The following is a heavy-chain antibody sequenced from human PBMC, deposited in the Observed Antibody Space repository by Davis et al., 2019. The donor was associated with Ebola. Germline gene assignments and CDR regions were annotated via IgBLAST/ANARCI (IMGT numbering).Heavy chain of an antibody. D-gene: IGHD3-10*01. J-gene: IGHJ4*02. CDR2: MYYSGST. CDR1: GCSISSYY. CDR3: ARGDYYGSGSQIDY. Sequence: MPSETPSLTCTVSGCSISSYYWSWIRQPPGKGLEWIGYMYYSGSTNYNPSLKSRVTISVDTSKKQFSLKLSSVTAADTAVYYCARGDYYGSGSQIDYWGQGTLVTVSS. V-gene: IGHV4-59*01.